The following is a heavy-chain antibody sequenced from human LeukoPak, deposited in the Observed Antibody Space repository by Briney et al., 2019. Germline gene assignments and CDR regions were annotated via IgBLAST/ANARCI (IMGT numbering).Heavy chain of an antibody. J-gene: IGHJ4*02. CDR2: IYYSGST. CDR3: ARVSIVATNYFDY. CDR1: GGSISSYY. D-gene: IGHD5-12*01. V-gene: IGHV4-59*01. Sequence: SETLSLTCTVSGGSISSYYWSWIRQPPGKGLGWIGYIYYSGSTNYNPSLKSRVTISVDTSKNQFSLKLSSVTAADTAVYYCARVSIVATNYFDYWGQGTLVTVSS.